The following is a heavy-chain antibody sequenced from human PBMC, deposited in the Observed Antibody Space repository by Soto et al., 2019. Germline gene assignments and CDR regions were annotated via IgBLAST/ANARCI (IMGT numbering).Heavy chain of an antibody. J-gene: IGHJ4*02. CDR2: IIPILGIA. CDR1: GGTFSSYT. D-gene: IGHD6-6*01. CDR3: ASSIAARRAYFDY. V-gene: IGHV1-69*02. Sequence: SVKVSCKASGGTFSSYTISWVRQAPGQGLEWMGRIIPILGIANYAQKFQGRVTITADKSTSTAYMELSSLRSEDTAVYYCASSIAARRAYFDYSGQGTLVTVSS.